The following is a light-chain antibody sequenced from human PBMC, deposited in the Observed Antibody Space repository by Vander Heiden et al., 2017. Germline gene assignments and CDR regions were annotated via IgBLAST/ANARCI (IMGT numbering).Light chain of an antibody. CDR2: DAS. CDR3: QQYDNLPF. V-gene: IGKV1-33*01. J-gene: IGKJ2*01. CDR1: QDISNY. Sequence: DIQMTQSPSSLSASVGDRVPITCQASQDISNYLNWYQQKPGKAPKLLIYDASNLETGVPSRFSGSGSGTDFTFTISSLQPEDIATYYCQQYDNLPFFGQGTKLEIK.